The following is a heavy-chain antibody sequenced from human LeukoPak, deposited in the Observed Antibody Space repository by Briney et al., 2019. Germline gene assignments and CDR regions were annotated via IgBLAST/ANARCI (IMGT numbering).Heavy chain of an antibody. CDR1: GYTFTSYV. V-gene: IGHV1-8*03. J-gene: IGHJ3*02. D-gene: IGHD1-26*01. Sequence: GASVKVSCKASGYTFTSYVINWVRQATGQGVEWMGWMNPNSGNIGYAQKFQGRVNIIRNTSISTASVELSSLRSEDRGVYYCERDLVGATYEIWGQGTMVTVSS. CDR2: MNPNSGNI. CDR3: ERDLVGATYEI.